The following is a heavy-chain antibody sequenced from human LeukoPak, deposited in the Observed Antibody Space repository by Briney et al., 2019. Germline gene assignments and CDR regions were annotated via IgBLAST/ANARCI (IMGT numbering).Heavy chain of an antibody. CDR3: ARDFGRSNWYWFDY. Sequence: SETLSLTCTVSGDSIRSYYWSWIRQPAGKGLDGIGRIYGSASANYNPSLKSRVTMSLDTSKHQFSRELNSVTAADTAVCYCARDFGRSNWYWFDYWGQGSLVTVSS. J-gene: IGHJ4*02. CDR2: IYGSASA. D-gene: IGHD6-13*01. V-gene: IGHV4-4*07. CDR1: GDSIRSYY.